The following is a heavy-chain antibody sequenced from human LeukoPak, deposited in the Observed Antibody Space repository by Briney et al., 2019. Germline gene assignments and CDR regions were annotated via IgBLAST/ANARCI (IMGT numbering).Heavy chain of an antibody. CDR1: GFTFSSYS. CDR3: ARGRGSLFDY. Sequence: PGGSLRLSCAASGFTFSSYSMNGVRRAPGKGLEWVSSISSSSSYIYYADSVKGRFTISRDNANNSLYQQMNSLRAEDTAVYYCARGRGSLFDYWGQGTLVTVSS. J-gene: IGHJ4*02. CDR2: ISSSSSYI. D-gene: IGHD3-16*01. V-gene: IGHV3-21*01.